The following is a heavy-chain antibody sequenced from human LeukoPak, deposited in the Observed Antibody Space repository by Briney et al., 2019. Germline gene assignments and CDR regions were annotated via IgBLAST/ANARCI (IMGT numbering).Heavy chain of an antibody. Sequence: SVKVSCKASGGTFSSYAISWVRQAPGQGLEWMGGIIPIFGTANYAQKFQGRVTITADESTSTAYMELSSLRSEDTAVYYCARKYCSSTSCYSTPYYYYGMDVWGQGTTVTVSS. D-gene: IGHD2-2*01. V-gene: IGHV1-69*01. J-gene: IGHJ6*02. CDR3: ARKYCSSTSCYSTPYYYYGMDV. CDR1: GGTFSSYA. CDR2: IIPIFGTA.